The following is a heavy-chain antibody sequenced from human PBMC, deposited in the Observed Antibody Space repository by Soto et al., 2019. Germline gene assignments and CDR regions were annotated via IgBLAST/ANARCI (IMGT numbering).Heavy chain of an antibody. Sequence: ASVKVSCKASGYTFTGYYMHWVRQAPGQGLEWMGWINPNSGGTNYAQKFQGWVTMTRDTSISTAYMELSRLSSDDTAVYYCARDTRTLRYFVWFSPQIPHDAFDIWGQRTMVTVSS. D-gene: IGHD3-9*01. J-gene: IGHJ3*02. V-gene: IGHV1-2*04. CDR1: GYTFTGYY. CDR2: INPNSGGT. CDR3: ARDTRTLRYFVWFSPQIPHDAFDI.